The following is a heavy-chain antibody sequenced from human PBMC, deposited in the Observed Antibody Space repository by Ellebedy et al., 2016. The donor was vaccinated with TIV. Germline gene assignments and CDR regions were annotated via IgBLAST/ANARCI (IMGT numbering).Heavy chain of an antibody. CDR1: GGTFSSYA. V-gene: IGHV1-18*01. J-gene: IGHJ4*02. CDR3: AREMDY. CDR2: ISAYNGNT. Sequence: ASVKVSXXASGGTFSSYAISWVRQAPGQGLEWMGWISAYNGNTNYAQKLQGRVTMTTDTSTSTAYMELRSLRSDDTAVYYCAREMDYWGQGTLVTVSS.